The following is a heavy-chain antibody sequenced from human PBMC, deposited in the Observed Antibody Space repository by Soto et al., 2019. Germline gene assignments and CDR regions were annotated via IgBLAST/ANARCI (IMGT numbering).Heavy chain of an antibody. CDR1: GFTFSSYS. CDR2: ISSSSSYI. J-gene: IGHJ4*02. V-gene: IGHV3-21*01. CDR3: ASDILTGYYSDY. Sequence: EVQLVESGGGLVKPGGSLRLSCAASGFTFSSYSMNWVHQAPGKGLEWVSSISSSSSYIYYADSVKGRFTISRDNAKNSLYLQMNSLRAEDTAVYYCASDILTGYYSDYWGQGTLVTVSS. D-gene: IGHD3-9*01.